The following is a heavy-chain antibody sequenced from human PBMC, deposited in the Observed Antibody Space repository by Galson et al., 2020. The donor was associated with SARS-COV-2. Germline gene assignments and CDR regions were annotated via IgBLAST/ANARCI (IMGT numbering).Heavy chain of an antibody. V-gene: IGHV3-7*04. CDR1: AFKFSNYW. CDR2: IKPDGSDK. D-gene: IGHD7-27*01. Sequence: GESLKISCVGSAFKFSNYWMSWVRQAPGKGLEWVADIKPDGSDKYYVDSVKGRFTIARDNAKNSLYLQMNSLGVEDTAVYYCTRGHWGRDYWGQGTLVTVSP. CDR3: TRGHWGRDY. J-gene: IGHJ4*02.